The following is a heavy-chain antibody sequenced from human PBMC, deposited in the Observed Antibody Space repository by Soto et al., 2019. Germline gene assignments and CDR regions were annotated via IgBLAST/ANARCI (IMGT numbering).Heavy chain of an antibody. CDR2: IYPGDSDT. Sequence: LRESLKISCKGSGYTFTNYWIGWVRQMPGKGLEWMGIIYPGDSDTKYNPSFQGQVTISADKSITTTYLQWSSLKASDTAIYYCAASIFYYGMDVWGQGTTVTVSS. CDR3: AASIFYYGMDV. V-gene: IGHV5-51*01. J-gene: IGHJ6*02. CDR1: GYTFTNYW.